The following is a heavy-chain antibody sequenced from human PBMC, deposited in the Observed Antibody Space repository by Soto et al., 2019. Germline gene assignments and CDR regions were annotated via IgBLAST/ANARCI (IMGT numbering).Heavy chain of an antibody. J-gene: IGHJ6*02. Sequence: SETLSLTCTVSGGSISSGGYYWSWIRQHPGKGQEWIGYIYYSGSTYYNPSLKSRVTISVDTSKNQFSLKLSSVTAADTAVYYCARRVVVITLPYYYYYGMDVWGQGTTVTVSS. CDR1: GGSISSGGYY. CDR3: ARRVVVITLPYYYYYGMDV. D-gene: IGHD3-22*01. CDR2: IYYSGST. V-gene: IGHV4-31*03.